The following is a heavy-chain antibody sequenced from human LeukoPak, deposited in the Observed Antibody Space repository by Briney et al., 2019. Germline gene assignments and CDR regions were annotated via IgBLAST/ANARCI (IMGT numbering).Heavy chain of an antibody. CDR3: ARDRYYYDSSPNYFDY. J-gene: IGHJ4*02. CDR2: ISYDGSNK. D-gene: IGHD3-22*01. Sequence: PGGSLRLSCAASGFTFSSYGMHWVRQAPGKGLEWVAVISYDGSNKYYADSVKGRFTISRDNSKNTLYLQMNSLRAEDTAIYYCARDRYYYDSSPNYFDYWGQGTLVTVSS. V-gene: IGHV3-30*03. CDR1: GFTFSSYG.